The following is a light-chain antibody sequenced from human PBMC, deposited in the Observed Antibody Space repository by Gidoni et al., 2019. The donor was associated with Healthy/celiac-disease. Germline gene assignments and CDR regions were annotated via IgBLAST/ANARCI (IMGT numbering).Light chain of an antibody. CDR3: SSYTSSSPWV. CDR1: SRDVGGYNY. V-gene: IGLV2-14*03. CDR2: DVS. J-gene: IGLJ3*02. Sequence: QSALTQPASVSGSPGPSITISCTGTSRDVGGYNYVSWYQQHPGKAPKLMIYDVSNRPSGVSNRFSGSKSGNTASLTISGLQAEDEADYYCSSYTSSSPWVFGGGTKLTVL.